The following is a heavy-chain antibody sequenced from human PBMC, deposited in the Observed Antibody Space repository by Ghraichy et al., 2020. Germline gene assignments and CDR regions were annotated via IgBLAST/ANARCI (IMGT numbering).Heavy chain of an antibody. CDR2: FDPEDGET. CDR3: ATVGMIARDDAFDI. Sequence: ASVKVSCKVSGYTLTELSMHWVRQAPGKGLEWMGGFDPEDGETIYAQKFQGRVTMTEDTSTDTAYMELSSLRSEDTAVYYCATVGMIARDDAFDIWGQGTMVTVSS. J-gene: IGHJ3*02. V-gene: IGHV1-24*01. CDR1: GYTLTELS. D-gene: IGHD3-22*01.